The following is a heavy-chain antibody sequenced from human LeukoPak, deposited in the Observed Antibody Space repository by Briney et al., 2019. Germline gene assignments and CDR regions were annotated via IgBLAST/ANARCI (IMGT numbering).Heavy chain of an antibody. CDR1: GFTFDDYT. CDR3: ARLAAAGTYYYYYYMDV. J-gene: IGHJ6*03. D-gene: IGHD6-13*01. CDR2: ISWDGGTT. V-gene: IGHV3-43*01. Sequence: GGSLRLSCAASGFTFDDYTMHWVRQAPGKGLEWVSLISWDGGTTYYADSVRGRFTISRDNAKNSLYLQMNSLRAEDTAVYYCARLAAAGTYYYYYYMDVWGKGTTVTVSS.